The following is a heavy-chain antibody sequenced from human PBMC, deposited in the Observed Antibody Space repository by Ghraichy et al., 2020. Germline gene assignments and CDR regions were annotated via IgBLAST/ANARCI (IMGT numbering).Heavy chain of an antibody. CDR1: GFTFSSYD. J-gene: IGHJ4*02. Sequence: GGSLRLSCAASGFTFSSYDMHCVRQATGKGLEWVSAIGTAGDTYYPGSVKGRFTISRENVKNSLYLQMNSLRAGDTAVYYCASIWMGYWGQGTLVTVSS. D-gene: IGHD1-1*01. CDR2: IGTAGDT. CDR3: ASIWMGY. V-gene: IGHV3-13*01.